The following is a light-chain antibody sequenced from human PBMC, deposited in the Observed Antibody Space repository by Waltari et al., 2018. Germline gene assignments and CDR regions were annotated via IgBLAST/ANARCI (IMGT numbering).Light chain of an antibody. CDR2: KDT. J-gene: IGLJ2*01. CDR3: QAWDGSVV. Sequence: YELTQPPSVSVSPGQTATITCSGPALEPTYVCWYQQKPGQSPVLLIFKDTKRPSGIPERFSGSNSGNTATLTISETQAMDEADYYCQAWDGSVVFGGGTKLTVL. V-gene: IGLV3-1*01. CDR1: ALEPTY.